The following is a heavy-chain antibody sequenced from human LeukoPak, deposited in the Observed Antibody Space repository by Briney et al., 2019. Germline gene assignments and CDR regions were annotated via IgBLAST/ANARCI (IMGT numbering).Heavy chain of an antibody. Sequence: GESLKISCKGSGYSFSNYWIGWVRQMPGKGLEYMGIIYPGDSDTRYSPSFQGQVTITADKSSSTAYLQWSSLKASDTAMYYCARPAGRDNYFIDWGQGTPVTVSS. CDR3: ARPAGRDNYFID. V-gene: IGHV5-51*01. D-gene: IGHD5-24*01. CDR2: IYPGDSDT. J-gene: IGHJ4*02. CDR1: GYSFSNYW.